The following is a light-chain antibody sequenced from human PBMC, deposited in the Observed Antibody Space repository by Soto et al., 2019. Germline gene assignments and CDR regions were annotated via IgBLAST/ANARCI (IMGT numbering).Light chain of an antibody. Sequence: DIVMTQSPLSLPVTPGEPASISCRSSQSLLHSNGYTFLGWYMQKPGQSPQLLIFLGSNRASGVPDRFSGSVSGTDFTLKISRVEAEDVGVYYCMQTLQTWTFGQGTKVEIK. CDR1: QSLLHSNGYTF. CDR3: MQTLQTWT. CDR2: LGS. V-gene: IGKV2-28*01. J-gene: IGKJ1*01.